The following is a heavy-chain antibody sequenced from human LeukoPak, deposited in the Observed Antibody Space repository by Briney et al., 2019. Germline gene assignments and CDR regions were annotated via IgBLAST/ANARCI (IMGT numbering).Heavy chain of an antibody. CDR2: ISWDSGSI. CDR3: AKDYGSGSYYLTRAYYFDY. V-gene: IGHV3-9*01. CDR1: GFTFDDYA. J-gene: IGHJ4*02. D-gene: IGHD3-10*01. Sequence: GGSLRPSCAASGFTFDDYAMHWVRQAPGKGLEWVSGISWDSGSIGYADSVKGRFTISRDNAKNSLYLQMNSLRAEDTALYYCAKDYGSGSYYLTRAYYFDYWGQGTLVTVSS.